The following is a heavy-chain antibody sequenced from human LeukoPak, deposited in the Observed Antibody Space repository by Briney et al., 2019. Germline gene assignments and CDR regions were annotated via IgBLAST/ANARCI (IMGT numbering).Heavy chain of an antibody. Sequence: GGSLRLSCAASGFTFSSYWMHWVRQAPGKGLVWVSRINSDGGITRYADSVKGRFTISRDNAKNTLYLQMNNLRVEDTAVYYCARAGSPAYSDILTGYYDGGDYWGQGTLVTVSS. CDR1: GFTFSSYW. CDR2: INSDGGIT. CDR3: ARAGSPAYSDILTGYYDGGDY. D-gene: IGHD3-9*01. J-gene: IGHJ4*02. V-gene: IGHV3-74*01.